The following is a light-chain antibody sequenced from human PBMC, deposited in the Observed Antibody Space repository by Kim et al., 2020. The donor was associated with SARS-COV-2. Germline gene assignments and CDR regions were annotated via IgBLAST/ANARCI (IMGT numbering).Light chain of an antibody. J-gene: IGKJ1*01. CDR1: QNINDL. Sequence: DIQMTQSPSTVSASVGDRVSIPCRASQNINDLLAWYQQKPGKAPKLLIYKTSILESGVPLRFSGSGSGTEFTLTISSLQPDDFAIYYCQQYHTPPWTFGRGTKVDIK. CDR2: KTS. V-gene: IGKV1-5*03. CDR3: QQYHTPPWT.